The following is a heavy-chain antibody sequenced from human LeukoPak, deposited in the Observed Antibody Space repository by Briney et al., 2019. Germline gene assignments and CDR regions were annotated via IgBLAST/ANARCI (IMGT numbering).Heavy chain of an antibody. CDR1: GGSLSGYY. CDR2: INHSGST. D-gene: IGHD3-10*01. Sequence: SETLSLTCAVYGGSLSGYYWSWIRQPPGKGLDWIGEINHSGSTNYNPSLKSRVTISVDTSKNQFSLKLSSVTAADTAVYYCARDVDFTMGLGVIRCHWVDPWGHGTLVTVSS. V-gene: IGHV4-34*01. J-gene: IGHJ5*02. CDR3: ARDVDFTMGLGVIRCHWVDP.